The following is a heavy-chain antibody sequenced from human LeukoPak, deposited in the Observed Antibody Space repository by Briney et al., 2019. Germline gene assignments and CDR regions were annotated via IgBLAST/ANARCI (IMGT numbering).Heavy chain of an antibody. CDR2: INHSGST. Sequence: SETLSLTCAVYGGSFSGYYWSWIRQPPGKGLEWIGEINHSGSTNYNPSLKSRVTISVDTSKNQFSLKLSSVTAADTAVYYCASGARCVLGANSSSWYGWFDPWGQGTLVTVSS. CDR3: ASGARCVLGANSSSWYGWFDP. D-gene: IGHD6-13*01. J-gene: IGHJ5*02. V-gene: IGHV4-34*01. CDR1: GGSFSGYY.